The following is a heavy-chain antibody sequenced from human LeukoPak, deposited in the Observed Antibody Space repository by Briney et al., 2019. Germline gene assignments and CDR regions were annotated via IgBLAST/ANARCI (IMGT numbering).Heavy chain of an antibody. CDR1: GFIFSNYE. CDR2: ISSSGSTK. J-gene: IGHJ4*02. CDR3: AKAVVVVPAATPFDY. D-gene: IGHD2-2*01. V-gene: IGHV3-48*03. Sequence: GGSLRLSCAASGFIFSNYEMNWVRQAPGKGLEWVSYISSSGSTKYYADSVRGRFTISRDNAKNSVYLQMNSLRAEDTAVYYCAKAVVVVPAATPFDYWGQGTLVTVSS.